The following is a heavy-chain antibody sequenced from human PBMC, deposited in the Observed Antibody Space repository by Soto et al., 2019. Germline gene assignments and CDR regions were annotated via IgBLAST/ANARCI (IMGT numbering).Heavy chain of an antibody. V-gene: IGHV1-2*04. CDR3: AREGAGVYCSGGSCYFDY. CDR2: INPNSGGT. CDR1: GYTFTGYY. Sequence: ASVKVSCKASGYTFTGYYMHWVRQAPGQGLEWMGWINPNSGGTNYAQKFQGWVTMTRDTSISTAYMELSRLRSDDTAVYYCAREGAGVYCSGGSCYFDYWGQGTLVTVSS. J-gene: IGHJ4*02. D-gene: IGHD2-15*01.